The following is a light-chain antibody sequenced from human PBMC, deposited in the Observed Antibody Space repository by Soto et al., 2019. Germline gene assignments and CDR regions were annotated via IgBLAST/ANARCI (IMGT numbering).Light chain of an antibody. J-gene: IGKJ4*01. CDR2: GAS. Sequence: EIVVTQTPATLSVSPGERVTLFCRASQSVSNNVAWYQQKRGQAPRLIIYGASTRATGTPARFSGSGSGTEFTLAISSLQSEDFAVYFCQQYNEWLTFGGGTKVEIK. V-gene: IGKV3-15*01. CDR3: QQYNEWLT. CDR1: QSVSNN.